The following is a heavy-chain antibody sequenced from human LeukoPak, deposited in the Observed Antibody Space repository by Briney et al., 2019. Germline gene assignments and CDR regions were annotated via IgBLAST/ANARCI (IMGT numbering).Heavy chain of an antibody. V-gene: IGHV3-23*01. Sequence: PGGSLRLSCAASGFTFSGYAMSWVRQAPGKGLEWVSAISGSGGSTYYADSVKGRFTISRDNSKNTLYLQMNSLRAEDTAVYYCAKDLTGDSSGEEASDYWGQGTLVTVSS. CDR1: GFTFSGYA. CDR3: AKDLTGDSSGEEASDY. J-gene: IGHJ4*02. CDR2: ISGSGGST. D-gene: IGHD6-19*01.